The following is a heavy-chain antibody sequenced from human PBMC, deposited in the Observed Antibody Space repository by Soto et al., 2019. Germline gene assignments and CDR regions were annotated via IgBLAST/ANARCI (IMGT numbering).Heavy chain of an antibody. J-gene: IGHJ4*02. D-gene: IGHD6-19*01. CDR2: ISGGGRPI. CDR1: GFTFSTFS. Sequence: EVQLVESGGGSVQPGGSLRLSCAASGFTFSTFSMNWVRQAPGRGLEWISYISGGGRPISYADSVKGRFTISRDNAKNSLHRQMDSLTDEDTAVYYCARDLGWAFDSWCQGTLVTVSS. V-gene: IGHV3-48*02. CDR3: ARDLGWAFDS.